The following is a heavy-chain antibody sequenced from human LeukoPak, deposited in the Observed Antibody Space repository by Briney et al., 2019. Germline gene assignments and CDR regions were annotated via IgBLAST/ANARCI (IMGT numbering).Heavy chain of an antibody. V-gene: IGHV1-8*01. CDR1: GYTFTSYD. CDR3: ARSRHYDILTGYNRPIDY. Sequence: HVASVKVSCKASGYTFTSYDINWVRQATGQGLEWMGWMNPNSGNTGYAQKFQGRVTMTRNTSISTAYMELGSLRSEDTAVYYCARSRHYDILTGYNRPIDYWGQGTLVTVSS. J-gene: IGHJ4*02. D-gene: IGHD3-9*01. CDR2: MNPNSGNT.